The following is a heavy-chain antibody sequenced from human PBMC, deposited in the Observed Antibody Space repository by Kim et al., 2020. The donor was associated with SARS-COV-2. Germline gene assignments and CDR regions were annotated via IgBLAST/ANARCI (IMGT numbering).Heavy chain of an antibody. V-gene: IGHV3-30*18. Sequence: GGSLRLSCAASGFTFSSYGMHWVRQAPGKGLEWVAVISYDGSNKYYADSVKGRFTISRDNSKNTLYLQMNSLRAEDTAVYYCAKESTDIVVVVAAPVRGSDIDYWGQGTLVTVSS. CDR2: ISYDGSNK. CDR3: AKESTDIVVVVAAPVRGSDIDY. J-gene: IGHJ4*02. CDR1: GFTFSSYG. D-gene: IGHD2-15*01.